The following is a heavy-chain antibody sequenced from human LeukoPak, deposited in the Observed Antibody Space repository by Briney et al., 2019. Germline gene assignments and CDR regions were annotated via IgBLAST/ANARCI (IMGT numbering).Heavy chain of an antibody. V-gene: IGHV1-2*06. CDR2: INPNSGGT. D-gene: IGHD2-15*01. CDR3: AREENCSGGSCYYY. CDR1: GYTFTGYY. J-gene: IGHJ4*02. Sequence: ASVKASCEASGYTFTGYYMHWVRQAPGQGLEWMGRINPNSGGTNYAQKFQGRVTMTRDTSISTAYMELSRLRSDDTAVYYCAREENCSGGSCYYYWGQGTLVTVSS.